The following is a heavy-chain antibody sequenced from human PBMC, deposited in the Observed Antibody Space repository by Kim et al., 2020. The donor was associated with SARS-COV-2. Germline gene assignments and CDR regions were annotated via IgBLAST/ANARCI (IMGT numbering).Heavy chain of an antibody. V-gene: IGHV3-73*01. Sequence: GGSLRLSCAASGFTVSASDIHWVRQASGKGLEWVGRITSKPRNYATAYAASVKGRFTISRDDSENTAYIQMNSLKNEDTAVYYCIRRHCSSTNCQSFDIWGQGTMVTVSS. J-gene: IGHJ3*02. D-gene: IGHD2-2*01. CDR1: GFTVSASD. CDR3: IRRHCSSTNCQSFDI. CDR2: ITSKPRNYAT.